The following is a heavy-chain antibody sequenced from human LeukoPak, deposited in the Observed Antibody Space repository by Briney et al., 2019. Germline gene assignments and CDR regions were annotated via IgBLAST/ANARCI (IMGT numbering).Heavy chain of an antibody. CDR2: VYYSGSG. CDR3: ARGSRRHYDGSGYYFGEFDY. CDR1: DDSIKSHF. J-gene: IGHJ4*02. D-gene: IGHD3-22*01. V-gene: IGHV4-59*11. Sequence: SETLSLTCTVSDDSIKSHFWTWIQQPPGKGLEWIGYVYYSGSGSSNPSLKRRLTMSVDTSKSQFYLNLNSVTTADTAMYYCARGSRRHYDGSGYYFGEFDYWGQGILVTVSS.